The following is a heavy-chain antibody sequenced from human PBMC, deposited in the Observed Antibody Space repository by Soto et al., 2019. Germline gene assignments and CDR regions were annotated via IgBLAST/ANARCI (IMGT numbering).Heavy chain of an antibody. D-gene: IGHD3-22*01. J-gene: IGHJ3*02. CDR3: ARGSVVINSGTFDI. CDR1: GFSLSGYW. Sequence: PGGSLRLSCAASGFSLSGYWMHWVRQAPGKGLVWVSRIDTYGSATKYADAVRGRLTISRDNAKNSLFLQVNSLRDEDTVVYYCARGSVVINSGTFDIWGQGTKVTVSS. CDR2: IDTYGSAT. V-gene: IGHV3-74*01.